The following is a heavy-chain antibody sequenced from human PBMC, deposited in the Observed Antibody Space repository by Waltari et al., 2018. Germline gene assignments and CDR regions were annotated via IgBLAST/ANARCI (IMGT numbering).Heavy chain of an antibody. D-gene: IGHD2-15*01. V-gene: IGHV3-7*04. CDR2: IKEDGSAK. J-gene: IGHJ4*02. CDR1: GFIFSNYW. Sequence: EVQLVESGGGLVQPGGSLRLSCAASGFIFSNYWMSWVRQAPGKGVEWVADIKEDGSAKYYWDSVKCRFTISRDNAKNSLYLQMNSLRAEDTAVYYCAKDNVRRWDYWGQGTLVTVSS. CDR3: AKDNVRRWDY.